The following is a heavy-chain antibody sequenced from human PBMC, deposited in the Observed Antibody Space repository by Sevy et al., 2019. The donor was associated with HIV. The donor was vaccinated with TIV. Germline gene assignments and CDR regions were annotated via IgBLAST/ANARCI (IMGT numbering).Heavy chain of an antibody. J-gene: IGHJ5*02. V-gene: IGHV1-18*01. CDR1: GYTFTSYG. D-gene: IGHD1-7*01. CDR2: ISAYNGNT. CDR3: ARERAGTTVWFDP. Sequence: ASVKVSCKASGYTFTSYGISWVRQAPGQGLEWMGWISAYNGNTNYAQTLQGRVTMTTDTSTSTAYMELMSLRSDDTAVYYCARERAGTTVWFDPWGQGTLVTVSS.